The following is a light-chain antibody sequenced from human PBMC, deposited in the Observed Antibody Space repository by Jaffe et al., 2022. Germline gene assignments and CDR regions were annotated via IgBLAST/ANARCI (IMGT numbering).Light chain of an antibody. CDR1: QSLVHSNGNIY. CDR2: KVS. CDR3: MQGTHWYT. V-gene: IGKV2-30*02. J-gene: IGKJ2*01. Sequence: DVVMTQSPLSLPATLGQPASISCRSSQSLVHSNGNIYLNWFQQRPGQSPRRLIYKVSNRDSGVPDRFSGSGSGTDFTLKISRVEAEDVGVYYCMQGTHWYTFGQGTRLEIK.